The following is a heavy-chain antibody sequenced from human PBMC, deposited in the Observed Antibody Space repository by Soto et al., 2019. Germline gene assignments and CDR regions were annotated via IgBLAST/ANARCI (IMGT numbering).Heavy chain of an antibody. Sequence: GGSLRLSCAASGFTFSSYSMNWVRQAPGKGLEWVSYISSSSSTTYYADSVKGRFTISRDNSKNIVYLQINSLRADDTAVYYCARAIGVAGTFDNWGQGTMVTVSS. D-gene: IGHD6-19*01. CDR1: GFTFSSYS. J-gene: IGHJ4*02. V-gene: IGHV3-48*01. CDR3: ARAIGVAGTFDN. CDR2: ISSSSSTT.